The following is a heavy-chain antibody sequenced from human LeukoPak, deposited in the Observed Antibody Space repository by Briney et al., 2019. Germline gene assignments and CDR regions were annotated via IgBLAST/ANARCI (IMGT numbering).Heavy chain of an antibody. CDR1: GLTFSSSS. Sequence: GGSLRLSCAASGLTFSSSSFNWVRQAPGKGLEWVSYISSENTIYYADSVKGRFTISRDNAKKSLFLQMNSLRDEDTAVYYCAKRALLGFGELYYFDYWGQGTLVTVSS. CDR2: ISSENTI. V-gene: IGHV3-48*02. CDR3: AKRALLGFGELYYFDY. J-gene: IGHJ4*02. D-gene: IGHD3-10*01.